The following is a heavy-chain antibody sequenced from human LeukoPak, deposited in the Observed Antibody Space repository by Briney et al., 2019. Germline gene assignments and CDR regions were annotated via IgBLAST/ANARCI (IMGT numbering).Heavy chain of an antibody. J-gene: IGHJ4*02. CDR3: ARDGKYCSSTSCHRPFDY. CDR1: GFTFSSYS. Sequence: GGSLRLSCAASGFTFSSYSMNWVRQAPGKGLEWVSYISSSGSTVYYADSVKGRFTISRDNAKNSLYLQMNSLRAEDTAVYYCARDGKYCSSTSCHRPFDYWGQGTLVTVSS. CDR2: ISSSGSTV. D-gene: IGHD2-2*01. V-gene: IGHV3-48*04.